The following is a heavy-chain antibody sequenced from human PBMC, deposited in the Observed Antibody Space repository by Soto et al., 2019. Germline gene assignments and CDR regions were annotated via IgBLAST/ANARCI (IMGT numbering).Heavy chain of an antibody. J-gene: IGHJ6*02. V-gene: IGHV3-48*02. CDR3: ARAGVRGDNYYYYYGMDV. Sequence: GSLRLSCAASGFTFSNYSMNWVRQAPGKGLEWVSCIRSSSTTIYYADSVKGRFTISRDNAKNSLYLQMNSLRDEDTAVYYCARAGVRGDNYYYYYGMDVWGQGTTVTVSS. D-gene: IGHD3-10*01. CDR1: GFTFSNYS. CDR2: IRSSSTTI.